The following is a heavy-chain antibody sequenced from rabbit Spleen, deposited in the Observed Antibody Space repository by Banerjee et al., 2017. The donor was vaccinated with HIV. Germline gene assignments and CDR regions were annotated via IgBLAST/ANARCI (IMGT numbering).Heavy chain of an antibody. D-gene: IGHD6-1*01. CDR1: GFPFSNKAV. CDR3: ARGNYAGYGYADAFDP. J-gene: IGHJ2*01. Sequence: QSLEESGGDLVKPGASLTLTCKASGFPFSNKAVMCWVRQAPGKGLEWIACINAVTGKAVYASWAKGRFTFSKTSTTVDLQMTSLTAADTATYFCARGNYAGYGYADAFDPWGQGTLVTVS. V-gene: IGHV1S40*01. CDR2: INAVTGKA.